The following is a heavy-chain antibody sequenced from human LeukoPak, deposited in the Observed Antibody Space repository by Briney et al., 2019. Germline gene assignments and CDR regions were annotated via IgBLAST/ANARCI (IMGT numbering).Heavy chain of an antibody. V-gene: IGHV3-7*03. Sequence: GGSLRLSCEASGFNFFNFWMTWVRQAPGKGLEWVAFIRYDGSNKSYADSVKGRFTISRDNAKNSLYLQMNSLRAEDTAVYYCARDIVVVPLVMGWFDPWGQGTLVTVSS. J-gene: IGHJ5*02. CDR2: IRYDGSNK. CDR1: GFNFFNFW. D-gene: IGHD2-2*01. CDR3: ARDIVVVPLVMGWFDP.